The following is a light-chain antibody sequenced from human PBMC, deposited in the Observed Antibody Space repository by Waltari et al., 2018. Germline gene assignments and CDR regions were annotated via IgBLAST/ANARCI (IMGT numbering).Light chain of an antibody. CDR2: EDS. CDR3: YSTDSSGNGL. J-gene: IGLJ2*01. V-gene: IGLV3-10*01. CDR1: ALPKKY. Sequence: SYELTQPPSVSVSPGQTARITCSGYALPKKYAYWFQQKPGQSPVLIIYEDSKRPSGIPERFSGSSSGTVATLTISGAQVEDEADYYCYSTDSSGNGLFGGGTRLTVL.